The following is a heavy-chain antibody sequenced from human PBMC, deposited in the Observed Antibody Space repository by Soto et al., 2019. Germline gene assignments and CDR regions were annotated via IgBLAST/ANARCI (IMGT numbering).Heavy chain of an antibody. CDR2: MYAAGST. CDR3: ARGSNSNNWKLFDY. CDR1: GFTISSNY. J-gene: IGHJ4*02. V-gene: IGHV3-66*01. D-gene: IGHD1-1*01. Sequence: EVQLVESGGGLVQPGGSLRLSCAVTGFTISSNYMNWVRQAPGKGLEWVSVMYAAGSTYYEDSVKGRFNISRDNSKNTVYLQMNSLRGEDTAVYYCARGSNSNNWKLFDYWGQGNLVTVSS.